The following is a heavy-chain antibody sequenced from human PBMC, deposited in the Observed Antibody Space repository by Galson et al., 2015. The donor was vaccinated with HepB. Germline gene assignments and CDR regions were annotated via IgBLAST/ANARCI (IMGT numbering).Heavy chain of an antibody. D-gene: IGHD6-19*01. CDR3: ARDVGPAGTGAFDI. J-gene: IGHJ3*02. Sequence: TLSLTCTVSGGSIRSGSYYWSWIRQPAGKGLEWIGRIYTSGSTNYNPSLKSRVTMSVDTSKNQFSLKLTSVTSADTAVYYCARDVGPAGTGAFDIWGQGTMITVSS. V-gene: IGHV4-61*02. CDR2: IYTSGST. CDR1: GGSIRSGSYY.